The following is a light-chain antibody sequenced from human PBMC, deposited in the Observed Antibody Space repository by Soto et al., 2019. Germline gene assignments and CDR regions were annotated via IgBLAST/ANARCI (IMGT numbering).Light chain of an antibody. CDR3: QTWGTGILV. J-gene: IGLJ3*02. CDR1: RGHSSYV. Sequence: QLVLTQSPSASASLGASVKLTCTLSRGHSSYVIAWHQQQPEKGPRYLMKLNSDGSHSKGDGIPDRFSGYSSGAERYLTISILQSEDEADYYCQTWGTGILVFGGGTKLTVL. CDR2: LNSDGSH. V-gene: IGLV4-69*01.